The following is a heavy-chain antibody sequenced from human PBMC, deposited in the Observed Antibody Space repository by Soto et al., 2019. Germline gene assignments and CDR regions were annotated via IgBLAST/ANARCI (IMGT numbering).Heavy chain of an antibody. CDR3: ARATRGYVT. CDR1: GITFSTYA. V-gene: IGHV1-3*01. J-gene: IGHJ5*02. D-gene: IGHD5-12*01. CDR2: INAGNGNT. Sequence: QVQLVQSGAEVKKPGASVKVSCKASGITFSTYAIHWVRQAPGQRLEWMGWINAGNGNTRYSQKFQGRVTRTRDTSVSAAYMDLSSLSAEDTAIYHGARATRGYVTWGQGTRVTVSS.